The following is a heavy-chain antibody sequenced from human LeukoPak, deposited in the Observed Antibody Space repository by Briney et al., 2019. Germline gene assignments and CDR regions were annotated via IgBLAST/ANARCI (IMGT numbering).Heavy chain of an antibody. CDR3: ARGRVQLWLQLDY. CDR2: ISYDGSNK. CDR1: GFTFSSYG. D-gene: IGHD5-18*01. Sequence: PGGSLRLSCAASGFTFSSYGMHWVRQAPGKGLEWVAVISYDGSNKYYADSVKGRFTISRDNSKNTLYLQMNSLRAEDTAVYYCARGRVQLWLQLDYWGQGTLVTVSS. V-gene: IGHV3-30*19. J-gene: IGHJ4*02.